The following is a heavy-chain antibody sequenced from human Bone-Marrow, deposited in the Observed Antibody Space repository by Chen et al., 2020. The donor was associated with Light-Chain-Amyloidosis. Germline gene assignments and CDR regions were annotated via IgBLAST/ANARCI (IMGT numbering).Heavy chain of an antibody. CDR3: ARMFGFCSGGSCYSAYFDY. CDR1: GGSISIHSYY. V-gene: IGHV4-39*01. J-gene: IGHJ4*02. D-gene: IGHD2-15*01. CDR2: MSYSGST. Sequence: QLQLQESGPGLVRPSETLSLTCTVSGGSISIHSYYWGWIRQPLGKGLEWIGSMSYSGSTYYSPSLKSRVTISVDTPKNQFSLRLNSVTAADTALYYCARMFGFCSGGSCYSAYFDYWGQGALVTVSS.